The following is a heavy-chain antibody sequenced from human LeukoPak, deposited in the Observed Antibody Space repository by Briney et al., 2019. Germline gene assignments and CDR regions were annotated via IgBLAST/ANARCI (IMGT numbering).Heavy chain of an antibody. CDR2: IWHDGSHK. CDR3: EMESDVTGSYPDF. J-gene: IGHJ4*02. D-gene: IGHD3-16*02. CDR1: GFAFNTYA. V-gene: IGHV3-33*01. Sequence: PGRSLRLSCAASGFAFNTYAMHWVRQAPGQGLEWVALIWHDGSHKFYSNSVRGQFTISRDNSKNTVSLQVNNLRPEDTAVYYCEMESDVTGSYPDFGGQGTLVTVSA.